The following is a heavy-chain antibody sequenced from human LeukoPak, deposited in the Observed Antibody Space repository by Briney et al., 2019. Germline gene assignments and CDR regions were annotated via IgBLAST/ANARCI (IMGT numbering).Heavy chain of an antibody. D-gene: IGHD6-13*01. CDR2: IYHSGST. J-gene: IGHJ4*02. CDR3: ATSAMQLYYFDY. Sequence: SETLSLTCTVSGGSISSGGYSWRWIRQPPGKGLEWIGYIYHSGSTYYNPSLKSRVTISVDRSKNQFSLKLSSVTAADTAVYYCATSAMQLYYFDYWGQGTLVTVSS. CDR1: GGSISSGGYS. V-gene: IGHV4-30-2*01.